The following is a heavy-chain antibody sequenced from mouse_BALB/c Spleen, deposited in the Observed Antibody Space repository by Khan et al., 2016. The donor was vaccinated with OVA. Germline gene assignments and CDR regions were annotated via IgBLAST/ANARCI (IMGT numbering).Heavy chain of an antibody. CDR1: GDSITSGF. CDR3: ARATYKYAFAY. D-gene: IGHD1-3*01. Sequence: EVQLQESGPSLVQPSQTLSLTCSVTGDSITSGFWSWVRKFPGNKLEYMGYMIYSGYTYYNPSLKGRFSITRHTSTNQYYLHLSSVTTDDTATYYCARATYKYAFAYWGQGALVTVSA. J-gene: IGHJ3*01. V-gene: IGHV3-8*02. CDR2: MIYSGYT.